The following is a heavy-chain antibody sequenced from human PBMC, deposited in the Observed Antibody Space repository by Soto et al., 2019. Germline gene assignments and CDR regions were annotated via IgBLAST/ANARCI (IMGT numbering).Heavy chain of an antibody. J-gene: IGHJ6*02. Sequence: GESLKISCKGSGYSFTSYWIGWVRQMPGKGLEWMGIIYPGDSDTRYSPSFQGQVTISADKSISTAYLQWSSLKASDTAMYYCARHGESDTAMVTNYYYGMDVWGQGTTVTVSS. CDR3: ARHGESDTAMVTNYYYGMDV. CDR1: GYSFTSYW. D-gene: IGHD5-18*01. CDR2: IYPGDSDT. V-gene: IGHV5-51*01.